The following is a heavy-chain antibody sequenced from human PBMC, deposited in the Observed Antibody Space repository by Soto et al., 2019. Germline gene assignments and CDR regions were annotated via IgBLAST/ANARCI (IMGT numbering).Heavy chain of an antibody. CDR3: ARNLAGTGDFDY. D-gene: IGHD1-7*01. CDR2: MNPNSGDT. V-gene: IGHV1-8*01. CDR1: GYTFTSYD. J-gene: IGHJ4*02. Sequence: ASVNVSCKASGYTFTSYDFNWVRQATGQGPEWLGWMNPNSGDTGYAQKFQGRVTLTRDTSISTAYMELSSLRSEDTAMYYCARNLAGTGDFDYWGQGTAVTVSS.